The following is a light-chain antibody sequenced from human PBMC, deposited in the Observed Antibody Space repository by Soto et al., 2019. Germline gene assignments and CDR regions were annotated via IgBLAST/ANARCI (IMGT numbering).Light chain of an antibody. V-gene: IGKV3-20*01. CDR1: QSVSSSF. Sequence: ATLSCRASQSVSSSFLAWYQQKPGQAPRLLIHAASTGATGIPARFRGSGSGTDLTLTISSLEPEDSAVYFCHQYADSPQTFGQGTKVDIK. CDR2: AAS. CDR3: HQYADSPQT. J-gene: IGKJ2*01.